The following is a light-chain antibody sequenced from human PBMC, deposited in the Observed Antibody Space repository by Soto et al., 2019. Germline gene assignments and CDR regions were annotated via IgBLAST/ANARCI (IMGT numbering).Light chain of an antibody. Sequence: QSALTQPASVSGSPGQSITLSCTGTSRDVGGYNYVSWFQQHPGKAPKLMIYDVSTRPSGVSNRFSGSKSGNTASLTISGLQAEDEADYYCSSHTSSTTLVFGGGTKLTVL. J-gene: IGLJ2*01. CDR1: SRDVGGYNY. V-gene: IGLV2-14*01. CDR3: SSHTSSTTLV. CDR2: DVS.